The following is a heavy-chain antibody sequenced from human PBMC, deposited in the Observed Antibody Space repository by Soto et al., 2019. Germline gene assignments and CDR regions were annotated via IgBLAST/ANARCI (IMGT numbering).Heavy chain of an antibody. D-gene: IGHD3-9*01. CDR1: GGSISSYY. J-gene: IGHJ5*02. V-gene: IGHV4-59*01. CDR3: ARGGVYYDILTGYYAVRGNWFDP. Sequence: SETLSLTCTVSGGSISSYYWSWIRQPPGKGLEWIGYIYYSGSTNYNPSLKSRVTISVDTSKNQFSLKLSSVTAADTAVYYCARGGVYYDILTGYYAVRGNWFDPWGQGTLVTVSS. CDR2: IYYSGST.